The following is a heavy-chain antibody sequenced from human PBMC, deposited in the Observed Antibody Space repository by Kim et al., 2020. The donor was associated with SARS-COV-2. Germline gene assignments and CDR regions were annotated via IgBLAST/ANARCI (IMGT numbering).Heavy chain of an antibody. J-gene: IGHJ6*02. CDR1: GGSISSYY. V-gene: IGHV4-4*07. CDR3: ARGGYYDSSGHMGYYYGMDG. CDR2: IYTSGST. D-gene: IGHD3-22*01. Sequence: SETLSLTCTVSGGSISSYYWSWIRQPAGKGLEWIGRIYTSGSTNYNPSLKSRVTMSVDTSKNQFSLKLSSVTAADTAVDYCARGGYYDSSGHMGYYYGMDGWRPETPATVSS.